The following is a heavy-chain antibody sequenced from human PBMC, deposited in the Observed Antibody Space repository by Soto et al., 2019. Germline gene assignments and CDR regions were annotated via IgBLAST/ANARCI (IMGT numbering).Heavy chain of an antibody. CDR3: ARGGYYYDSIGYYYEPVDY. CDR1: GGSFSGYY. Sequence: PSETLSLTCAVYGGSFSGYYWSWIRQPPGKGLEWIGEINHSGSTNYNQSLKSRVTISVDTSKNQFSLKLSSVTAADTAVYYCARGGYYYDSIGYYYEPVDYWGQGTLVTVSS. J-gene: IGHJ4*02. V-gene: IGHV4-34*01. D-gene: IGHD3-22*01. CDR2: INHSGST.